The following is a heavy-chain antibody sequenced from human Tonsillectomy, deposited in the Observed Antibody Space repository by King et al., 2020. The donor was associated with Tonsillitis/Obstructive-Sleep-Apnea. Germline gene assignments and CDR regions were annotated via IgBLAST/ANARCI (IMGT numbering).Heavy chain of an antibody. CDR2: IYPSGGTT. J-gene: IGHJ3*02. Sequence: QLVQSGAEVKKPGASVKVSCEASGYTFTTYYMHWVRQAPGQGLQWMGLIYPSGGTTTHAQKFQGRVTTTRDTSTSTVYMELSSLRSDDTAVYYCARGDSDESSGHVFDIWGQGTMVTVSS. V-gene: IGHV1-46*01. D-gene: IGHD3-22*01. CDR1: GYTFTTYY. CDR3: ARGDSDESSGHVFDI.